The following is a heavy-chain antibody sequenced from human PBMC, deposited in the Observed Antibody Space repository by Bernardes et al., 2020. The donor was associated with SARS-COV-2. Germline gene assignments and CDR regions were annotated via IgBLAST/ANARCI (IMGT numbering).Heavy chain of an antibody. CDR3: ARRERRGGGYYAMDV. CDR2: IHYSETT. Sequence: SETLYLSCTVSGGSISNNNYYWVWIRQPPGKGREWIGTIHYSETTYYNPVLKSLLTISVDTTKNQFLLNLSSVTAADTAVYYCARRERRGGGYYAMDVWGQGTTVIVSS. D-gene: IGHD3-16*01. V-gene: IGHV4-39*01. CDR1: GGSISNNNYY. J-gene: IGHJ6*02.